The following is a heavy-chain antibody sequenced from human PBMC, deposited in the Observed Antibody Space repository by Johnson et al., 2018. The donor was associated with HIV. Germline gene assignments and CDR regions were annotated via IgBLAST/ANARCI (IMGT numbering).Heavy chain of an antibody. V-gene: IGHV3-7*01. CDR1: GFTFSSYW. D-gene: IGHD2-15*01. J-gene: IGHJ3*02. CDR2: IKQDGSEK. Sequence: VQLVESGGGLVQPGGSLRLSCAASGFTFSSYWMSWVRQAPGQGLEWVANIKQDGSEKYYVDSVKGRFTISRDNAKNSLYLQMNSLRAEDTAVYYCARSVGYCSGGSCSPDAFDIWGQGTMVTVSS. CDR3: ARSVGYCSGGSCSPDAFDI.